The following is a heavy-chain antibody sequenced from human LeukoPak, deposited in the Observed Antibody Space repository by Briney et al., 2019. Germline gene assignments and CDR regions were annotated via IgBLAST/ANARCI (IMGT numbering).Heavy chain of an antibody. J-gene: IGHJ4*02. Sequence: PARSLRLSCAASGFTFSSYGMHWVRQAPGKVLEWVAVISYDGSNKYYADFVKGRFTIWRDNSKNTLYLQMNSLRAEETAVYCRAKERSVSPPLYYLDYWSQGTLVTVYS. CDR2: ISYDGSNK. V-gene: IGHV3-30*18. CDR1: GFTFSSYG. D-gene: IGHD3-16*01. CDR3: AKERSVSPPLYYLDY.